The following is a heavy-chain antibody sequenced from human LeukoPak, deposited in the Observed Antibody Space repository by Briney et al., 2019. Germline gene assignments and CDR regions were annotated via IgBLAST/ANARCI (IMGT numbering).Heavy chain of an antibody. CDR1: GFTFSSYA. D-gene: IGHD6-13*01. CDR3: TKGSRSSGGHYFDY. J-gene: IGHJ4*02. Sequence: PGGSLRLSCAASGFTFSSYAMSWVRQAPGKGLEWVSGTSGSGTGTYYADSVKGRFTISRDNSKNTLYLQMSGLRAEDTAIFYCTKGSRSSGGHYFDYWGQGTLVTVSS. V-gene: IGHV3-23*01. CDR2: TSGSGTGT.